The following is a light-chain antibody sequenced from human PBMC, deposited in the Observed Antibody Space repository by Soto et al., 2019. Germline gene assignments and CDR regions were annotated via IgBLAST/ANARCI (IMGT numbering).Light chain of an antibody. Sequence: DIQMTQSPSSLSASVGDRVTITCRASQSINSYLNWYQQKPGKAPKLLIYAASSLQSGVPSRFSGSGSGTDFTLTISSLQPEDFATYYCQQLSRYPSTFGGGTKVDI. V-gene: IGKV1-39*01. CDR3: QQLSRYPST. J-gene: IGKJ4*01. CDR1: QSINSY. CDR2: AAS.